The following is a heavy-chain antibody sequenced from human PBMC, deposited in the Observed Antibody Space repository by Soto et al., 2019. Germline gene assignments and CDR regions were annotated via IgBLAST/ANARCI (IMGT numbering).Heavy chain of an antibody. CDR3: ARDKDSTYFPPPYYFDS. Sequence: QVELVESGGGVVQPGRSLRVSCTASGFTFRSFTMHCVRQAPGKGLEWVATVSYDGSKTYYAGSVRGRFTISRDNSNNTLSLQMDSLRPEDTALYYCARDKDSTYFPPPYYFDSWGQGILVTVSS. J-gene: IGHJ4*02. V-gene: IGHV3-30*04. CDR2: VSYDGSKT. D-gene: IGHD4-4*01. CDR1: GFTFRSFT.